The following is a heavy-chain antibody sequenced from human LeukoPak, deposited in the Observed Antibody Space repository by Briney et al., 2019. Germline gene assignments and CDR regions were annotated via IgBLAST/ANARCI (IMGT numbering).Heavy chain of an antibody. CDR1: GFTFSTYW. CDR2: IKQDGSVK. Sequence: GGSLRLSCAASGFTFSTYWMSWVRQTPEQGLEFVADIKQDGSVKNYMDSLKGRSTISRDNARESLYLEINSLRADDTAVYYCARDPESSAFDLWGQGALVTVSS. D-gene: IGHD5/OR15-5a*01. CDR3: ARDPESSAFDL. J-gene: IGHJ4*02. V-gene: IGHV3-7*01.